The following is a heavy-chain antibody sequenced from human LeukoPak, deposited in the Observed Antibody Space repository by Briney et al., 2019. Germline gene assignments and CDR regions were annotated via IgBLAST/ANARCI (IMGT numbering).Heavy chain of an antibody. V-gene: IGHV3-74*01. CDR1: EFTSITYW. CDR2: LNSDGSST. D-gene: IGHD5-12*01. J-gene: IGHJ4*02. Sequence: GGPLRSSFAPFEFTSITYWWPGFAQAPGRGWCGVYRLNSDGSSTSYADSVKGRFTISRDNAKNTLYLQMNSLRAEDTAVYYCATQRSQWSGAITSDYWGQGTLVTVSS. CDR3: ATQRSQWSGAITSDY.